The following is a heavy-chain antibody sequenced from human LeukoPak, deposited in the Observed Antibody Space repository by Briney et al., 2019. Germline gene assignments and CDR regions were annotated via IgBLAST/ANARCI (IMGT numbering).Heavy chain of an antibody. D-gene: IGHD1/OR15-1a*01. CDR2: ISSSSSYI. J-gene: IGHJ3*01. CDR1: GFPFSSYS. Sequence: GGSLRLSCAASGFPFSSYSMNWVRQLPGKGLEWVSSISSSSSYIYYADSVKGRSTISRDNAKNSLHLQMKSLRAEDTAVYFCARGTGKTKAFDVWGHGTMVTVSS. CDR3: ARGTGKTKAFDV. V-gene: IGHV3-21*01.